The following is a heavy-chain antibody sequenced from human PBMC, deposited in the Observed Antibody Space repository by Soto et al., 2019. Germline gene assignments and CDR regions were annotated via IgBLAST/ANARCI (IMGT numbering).Heavy chain of an antibody. Sequence: ASVKVSCKASGYTFTSYGISWVRQAPGQGLEWMGWISAYNGNTNYAQKLQGRVTMTTDTSTSTAYMELRSLRSDDTAVYYCARDLVPYSSGWYEISYWGQGTLVTVSS. CDR1: GYTFTSYG. CDR2: ISAYNGNT. D-gene: IGHD6-19*01. V-gene: IGHV1-18*01. J-gene: IGHJ4*02. CDR3: ARDLVPYSSGWYEISY.